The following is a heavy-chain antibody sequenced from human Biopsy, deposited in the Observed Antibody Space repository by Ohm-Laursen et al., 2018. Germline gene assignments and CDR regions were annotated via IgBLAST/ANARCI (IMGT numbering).Heavy chain of an antibody. J-gene: IGHJ4*02. V-gene: IGHV1-8*01. D-gene: IGHD1-26*01. CDR2: MNPNSGKT. CDR1: GYTFISYD. CDR3: AIEGGTYSKPFDY. Sequence: SSVTVSCKASGYTFISYDIDWVRQATGQGLEWMGWMNPNSGKTGYAQKIQGRVTMTTNTSVNTAYMELSSLTFEDTAVYYRAIEGGTYSKPFDYWGQGSQVIVSS.